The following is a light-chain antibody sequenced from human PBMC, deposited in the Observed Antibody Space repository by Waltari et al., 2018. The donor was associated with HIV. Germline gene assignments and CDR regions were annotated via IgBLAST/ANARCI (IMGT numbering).Light chain of an antibody. Sequence: QSVMTQAPSASGTPGQTVTIPCSGTSSNYGSNNVNWYQQLPGPAPKLLIYSSDQWPSGVPDRFSGSKSGTSASLAISGLQSEDEADYYCAAWDDSLKAVLFGGGTKVTVL. CDR3: AAWDDSLKAVL. CDR1: SSNYGSNN. CDR2: SSD. J-gene: IGLJ2*01. V-gene: IGLV1-44*01.